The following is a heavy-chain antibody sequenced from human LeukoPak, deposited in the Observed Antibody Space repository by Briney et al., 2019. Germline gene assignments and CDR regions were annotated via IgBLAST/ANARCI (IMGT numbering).Heavy chain of an antibody. D-gene: IGHD3-16*01. CDR2: KNQDGSEK. Sequence: GGSLRLSCAASGFTFSTYWMHWVRQAPGKGLEWVANKNQDGSEKYYVDSVKGRFIISRDNAKNSLFLQMNGLRAEDTAVYYCARGAPFGGYWGQGTLVTVSS. CDR1: GFTFSTYW. V-gene: IGHV3-7*03. CDR3: ARGAPFGGY. J-gene: IGHJ4*02.